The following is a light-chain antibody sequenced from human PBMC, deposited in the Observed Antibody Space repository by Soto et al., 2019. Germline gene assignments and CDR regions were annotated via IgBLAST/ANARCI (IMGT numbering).Light chain of an antibody. CDR2: GDN. CDR3: AGWDGSMRGFV. CDR1: TSNIGAPYD. V-gene: IGLV1-40*01. J-gene: IGLJ1*01. Sequence: QSVLAQPPSVSGAPGQRVSISCTGSTSNIGAPYDVHWYQHLPGTAPKLLIYGDNNRPSGVPDRFSGSKSGTSASLAITRLQAEDEADYFCAGWDGSMRGFVFGTGTKVTVL.